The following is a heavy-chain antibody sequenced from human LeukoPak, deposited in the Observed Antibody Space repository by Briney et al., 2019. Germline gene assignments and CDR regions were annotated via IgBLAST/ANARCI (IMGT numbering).Heavy chain of an antibody. Sequence: ASVKVSCKASGYTFTGYYLHWVRQAPGQGLEWMGWIHPGSGTTSYSQKFQGRVTITRDTSISTAYMELSRLDSDDTALYYCGSYLGVAYLINWGQGTLVTVSS. J-gene: IGHJ4*02. CDR1: GYTFTGYY. CDR2: IHPGSGTT. D-gene: IGHD3-16*02. CDR3: GSYLGVAYLIN. V-gene: IGHV1-2*02.